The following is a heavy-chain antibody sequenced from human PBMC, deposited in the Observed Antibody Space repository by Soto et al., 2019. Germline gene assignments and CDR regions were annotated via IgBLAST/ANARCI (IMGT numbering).Heavy chain of an antibody. CDR2: IKQDGSEK. V-gene: IGHV3-7*05. Sequence: EVQLVESGGGLVQPGGSLRLSCAASGFTFSSYWMSWVRQAPGKGLEWVANIKQDGSEKYYVDSVKGRFTISRDNAKNSLYLQMNILRAEDTAVYYCARDGGRIVGATDTFDYWGQGTLVTVSS. D-gene: IGHD1-26*01. CDR1: GFTFSSYW. CDR3: ARDGGRIVGATDTFDY. J-gene: IGHJ4*02.